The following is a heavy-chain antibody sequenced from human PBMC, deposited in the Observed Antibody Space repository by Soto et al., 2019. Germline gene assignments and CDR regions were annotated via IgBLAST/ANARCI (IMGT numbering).Heavy chain of an antibody. CDR3: AKLCRRITMFGEGAATDY. CDR2: ISYDGSNK. D-gene: IGHD3-3*01. Sequence: PGGSLRLSCAASGFTFSSYGMHWVRHAPGKGLEGVAVISYDGSNKYYADSVKGRFTISRDNSKNTLYLQMNSLRAEDTAVYYCAKLCRRITMFGEGAATDYWGQGTLVTGSS. CDR1: GFTFSSYG. J-gene: IGHJ4*02. V-gene: IGHV3-30*18.